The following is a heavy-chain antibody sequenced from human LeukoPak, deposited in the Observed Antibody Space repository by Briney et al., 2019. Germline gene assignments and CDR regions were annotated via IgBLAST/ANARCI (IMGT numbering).Heavy chain of an antibody. J-gene: IGHJ3*02. CDR3: AALVTFDAFDI. D-gene: IGHD3-16*01. CDR1: GFTFRYYY. V-gene: IGHV3-11*04. CDR2: ISSSGSTI. Sequence: GALRLSCAASGFTFRYYYIRLVRQGSGKGLEWVSYISSSGSTIYYADSVKGQFTISRDNAKNSLYLQMNSLRAEDTAVYYCAALVTFDAFDIWGQGTMVTVSS.